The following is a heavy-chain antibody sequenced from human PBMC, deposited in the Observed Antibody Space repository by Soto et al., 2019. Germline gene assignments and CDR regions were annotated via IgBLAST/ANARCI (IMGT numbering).Heavy chain of an antibody. CDR3: ARDPWGPARSSPHHENWFDP. D-gene: IGHD3-16*01. V-gene: IGHV1-2*02. CDR1: GYTFTGYY. CDR2: INPNSGGT. J-gene: IGHJ5*02. Sequence: GASVKVSCKASGYTFTGYYMHWVRQAPGQGLEWMGWINPNSGGTNYAQKFQGRVTMTRDTSISTAYMELSRLRSDDTAVYYCARDPWGPARSSPHHENWFDPWGQGTLVTVSS.